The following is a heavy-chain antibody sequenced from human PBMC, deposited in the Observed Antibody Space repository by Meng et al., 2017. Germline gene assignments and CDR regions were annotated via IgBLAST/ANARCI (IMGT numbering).Heavy chain of an antibody. J-gene: IGHJ4*02. CDR1: GGSISSGSYY. Sequence: SETLSLTCTVSGGSISSGSYYWSWIRQPAGKGLEWIGRIYTSGSTNYNPSLKSRVTISVDTSKNQFSLKLSSVTAADTAVYYCARARGIVVVPAAMLRNYGDYSHGLAYWGQGTLVTVSS. V-gene: IGHV4-61*02. CDR2: IYTSGST. D-gene: IGHD2-2*01. CDR3: ARARGIVVVPAAMLRNYGDYSHGLAY.